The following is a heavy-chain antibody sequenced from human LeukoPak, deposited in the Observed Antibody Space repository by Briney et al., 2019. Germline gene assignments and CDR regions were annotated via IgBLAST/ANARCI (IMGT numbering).Heavy chain of an antibody. V-gene: IGHV3-7*03. D-gene: IGHD3-10*02. CDR2: IKPDGRDK. J-gene: IGHJ5*02. CDR3: AKEEDSMFPNWFDP. Sequence: QPGGSLRLSCAASGFTFSNYWMTWVRQAPGKGLEWVANIKPDGRDKYYVDSVKGRFTISRDNSKNTLYLQMNSLRVEDTAVYYCAKEEDSMFPNWFDPWGQGTLVTVSS. CDR1: GFTFSNYW.